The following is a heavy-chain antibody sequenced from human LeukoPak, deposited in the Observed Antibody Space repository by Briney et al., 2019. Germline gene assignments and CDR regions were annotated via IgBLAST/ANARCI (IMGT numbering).Heavy chain of an antibody. CDR2: IYYSRST. V-gene: IGHV4-39*01. CDR1: GGSISSSSYY. Sequence: SETLSLTCTVSGGSISSSSYYWRWLRQPPGKGLEWDGSIYYSRSTYFHPSLKRRVTISVDTAKNQFSLKLSSVTAADTAVYYCASVRAVAGSYYFDYWGQGTLVTVSS. J-gene: IGHJ4*02. D-gene: IGHD6-19*01. CDR3: ASVRAVAGSYYFDY.